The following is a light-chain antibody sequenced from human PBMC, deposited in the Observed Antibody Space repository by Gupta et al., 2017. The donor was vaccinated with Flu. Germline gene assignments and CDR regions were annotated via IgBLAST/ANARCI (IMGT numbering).Light chain of an antibody. CDR2: DLN. J-gene: IGLJ2*01. Sequence: VTISCTGTIVDVGAYNDVSCYQQHPGKAPKVVIYDLNKRPSGVPDRFSGSKSGNTASLTISGLQVDDEADYYCSAYAGSSIFVIFGGGTKLTVL. CDR3: SAYAGSSIFVI. CDR1: IVDVGAYND. V-gene: IGLV2-11*03.